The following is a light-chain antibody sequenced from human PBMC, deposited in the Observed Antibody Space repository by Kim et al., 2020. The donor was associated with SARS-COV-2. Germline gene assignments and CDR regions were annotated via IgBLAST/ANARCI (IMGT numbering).Light chain of an antibody. V-gene: IGLV3-21*04. CDR2: YDS. Sequence: GKPARITCGGNNIGSKSVHWYQQKPGQAPVLVIYYDSDRPSGIPERFSGSNSGNTATLTISRVEAGDEADYYCQVWDSSSDHVYVVFGGGTQLTVL. CDR1: NIGSKS. J-gene: IGLJ2*01. CDR3: QVWDSSSDHVYVV.